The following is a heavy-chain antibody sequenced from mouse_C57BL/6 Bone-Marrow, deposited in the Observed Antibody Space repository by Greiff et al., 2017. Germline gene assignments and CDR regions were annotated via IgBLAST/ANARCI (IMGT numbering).Heavy chain of an antibody. Sequence: VQLQQSGPVLVKPGASVKMSCKASGYTFTDYYMNWVKQSHGKSLEWIGVINPYNGGTSYNQKFKGKATLTVDKSSSTAYMELNSLTSEDSAVYYCAKRNYYGSLDYWGQGTTLTVSS. CDR2: INPYNGGT. D-gene: IGHD1-1*01. CDR3: AKRNYYGSLDY. CDR1: GYTFTDYY. J-gene: IGHJ2*01. V-gene: IGHV1-19*01.